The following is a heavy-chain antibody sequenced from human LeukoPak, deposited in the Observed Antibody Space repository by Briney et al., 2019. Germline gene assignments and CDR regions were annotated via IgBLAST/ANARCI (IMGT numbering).Heavy chain of an antibody. V-gene: IGHV3-43*01. Sequence: EGSLRLSCAASGFTFDDYTMHWVRQAPGKGLEWVSLITWDGSSTSYTDSVKGRFTISRDNSKNSLYLQLNSLRTEDTALYYCAKDIFMDVWGKGTTVTISS. J-gene: IGHJ6*03. CDR1: GFTFDDYT. CDR2: ITWDGSST. CDR3: AKDIFMDV.